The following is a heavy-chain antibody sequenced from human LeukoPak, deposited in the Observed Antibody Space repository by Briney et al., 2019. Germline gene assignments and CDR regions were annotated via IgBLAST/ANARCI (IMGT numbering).Heavy chain of an antibody. CDR2: INHSGST. CDR3: ARSGNYVRHHYYYMDV. V-gene: IGHV4-34*01. D-gene: IGHD4-11*01. J-gene: IGHJ6*03. Sequence: PSETLSLTCAVYGGSFSGYYWSWIRQPPGKGLEWIGEINHSGSTNYNPSLKSRVTISVDTSKNQFSLKLSSVTAADTAVYYCARSGNYVRHHYYYMDVWGKGTTVTVSS. CDR1: GGSFSGYY.